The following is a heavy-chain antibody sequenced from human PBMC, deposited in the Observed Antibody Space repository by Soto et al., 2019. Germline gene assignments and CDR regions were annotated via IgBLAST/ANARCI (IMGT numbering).Heavy chain of an antibody. CDR2: ISSSSSTI. CDR1: GFTFSSNS. CDR3: ARVIWSGHLTSDL. D-gene: IGHD3-3*01. J-gene: IGHJ5*02. Sequence: EVQVVESGGGLVQPGGSRRLSCAASGFTFSSNSMNWVGQAPGKGLEWISYISSSSSTIYADSVKGRFTISRDNAKNSLYLQMNSLRDEDTAVYYCARVIWSGHLTSDLWGQGTLVTVSS. V-gene: IGHV3-48*02.